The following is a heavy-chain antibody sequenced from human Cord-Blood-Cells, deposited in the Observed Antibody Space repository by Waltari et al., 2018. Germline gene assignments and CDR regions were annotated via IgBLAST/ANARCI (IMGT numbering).Heavy chain of an antibody. CDR3: ARGTVVAATPFDY. CDR1: GFTFSSYS. V-gene: IGHV3-21*01. D-gene: IGHD2-15*01. J-gene: IGHJ4*02. CDR2: ISSSSSYI. Sequence: EVQLVESGGGLVKPGGSLRLSCAASGFTFSSYSMNWVRQAPGKGLEWVSSISSSSSYIDYADSVKCRFTISRDNAKNSLYLQMNSLRAEDTAVYYCARGTVVAATPFDYWGQGTLVTVSS.